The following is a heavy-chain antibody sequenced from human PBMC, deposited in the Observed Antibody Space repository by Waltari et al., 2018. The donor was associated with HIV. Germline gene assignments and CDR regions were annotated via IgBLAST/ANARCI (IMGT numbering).Heavy chain of an antibody. CDR2: ISGMGCST. Sequence: EVQLLESGGGLVQPGGSLRLSCAASGFTFSSYAMSWVRQAPGKGREGVSAISGMGCSTYYADSVKGRFTSSRDNSKNTLYLQMSSLRAEDTAVYYCAKGCGSGYYYYGMDVWGQGTTVTVSS. D-gene: IGHD2-21*01. CDR3: AKGCGSGYYYYGMDV. V-gene: IGHV3-23*01. J-gene: IGHJ6*02. CDR1: GFTFSSYA.